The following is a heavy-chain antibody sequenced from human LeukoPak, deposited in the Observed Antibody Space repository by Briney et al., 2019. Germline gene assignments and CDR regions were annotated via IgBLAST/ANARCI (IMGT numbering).Heavy chain of an antibody. J-gene: IGHJ6*03. CDR2: IYPGDSDT. V-gene: IGHV5-51*01. D-gene: IGHD3-10*01. CDR1: GYSFTSYW. Sequence: GESLKISCKGSGYSFTSYWYGWVRQMPGKGLEWMGIIYPGDSDTRYSPSFQGQVTISADKSISTAYLQWSSLKASDTAMYYCARHLRVTYGSGSYYPRGVSVGYYYYYMDVWGKGTTVTISS. CDR3: ARHLRVTYGSGSYYPRGVSVGYYYYYMDV.